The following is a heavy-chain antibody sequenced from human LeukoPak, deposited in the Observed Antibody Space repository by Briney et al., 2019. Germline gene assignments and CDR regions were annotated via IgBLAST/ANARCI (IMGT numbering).Heavy chain of an antibody. J-gene: IGHJ1*01. V-gene: IGHV3-23*01. CDR1: GFTFNNYA. CDR3: ERHDSYIPF. D-gene: IGHD5-18*01. CDR2: ISDNDGST. Sequence: PGGSLGLSSAASGFTFNNYAMSWVRQTPGKGLEWVSSISDNDGSTYYTDSVKGRFTISRDNSKDTVYLQMNNLRAADTALYFCERHDSYIPFWGQGSLVTVSS.